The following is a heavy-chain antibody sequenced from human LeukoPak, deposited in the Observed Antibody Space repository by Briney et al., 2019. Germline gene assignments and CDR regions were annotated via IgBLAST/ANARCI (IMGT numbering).Heavy chain of an antibody. D-gene: IGHD2-2*01. CDR1: GFTFSGYG. V-gene: IGHV3-33*01. Sequence: GGSLRLSCAASGFTFSGYGFHWVRQAPGKGLEWVAVIWYDGSKKYCADSVEGRCTISRDKSKNTLYLQMSYLRAEDTAVYYCVRAAPGDCSSTSCSLFDNWGQGILVTVSS. CDR3: VRAAPGDCSSTSCSLFDN. J-gene: IGHJ4*02. CDR2: IWYDGSKK.